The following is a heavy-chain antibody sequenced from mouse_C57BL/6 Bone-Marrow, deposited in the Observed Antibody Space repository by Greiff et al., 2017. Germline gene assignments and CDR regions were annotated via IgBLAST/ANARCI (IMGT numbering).Heavy chain of an antibody. D-gene: IGHD2-1*01. CDR1: GFSLTSYG. CDR3: AKHLQSYAMDY. V-gene: IGHV2-9*01. Sequence: VQVVESGPGLVEPSQSLSITCTVSGFSLTSYGVDWVSQPPGKGLEWLGVIWGGGSTNYNSDVMSRLSISKDNSKSQVYLKMNSLQTNDNAMYYYAKHLQSYAMDYWGQGTSVTVSS. CDR2: IWGGGST. J-gene: IGHJ4*01.